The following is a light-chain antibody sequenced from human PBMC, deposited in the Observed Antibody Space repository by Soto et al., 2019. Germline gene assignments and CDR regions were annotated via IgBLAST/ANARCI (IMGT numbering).Light chain of an antibody. CDR3: QQLDRYPFT. J-gene: IGKJ4*01. CDR2: AAS. Sequence: DIQLTQSPSFLSASVGDRVTITCRASLGIRTYLAWYQQQPGKAPKLLIYAASTLQSGVPSRFSGSGSGTECTLTISSLQPADVAAYYCQQLDRYPFTFGGGTTVQIK. CDR1: LGIRTY. V-gene: IGKV1-9*01.